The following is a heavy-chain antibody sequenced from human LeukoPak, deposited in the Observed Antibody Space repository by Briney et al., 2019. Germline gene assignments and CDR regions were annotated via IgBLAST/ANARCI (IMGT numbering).Heavy chain of an antibody. V-gene: IGHV3-23*01. CDR2: ISGGGGSA. CDR1: GFTFYNYA. D-gene: IGHD5-12*01. CDR3: AKGGITGKNNYDYPRHFDI. J-gene: IGHJ4*02. Sequence: PGGSLRLSCAASGFTFYNYAMSWVRQAPGWGLEWVSAISGGGGSAFYADSVEGRFIISRDNSKNTLYLQMNSLTAEDTALYFCAKGGITGKNNYDYPRHFDIWGQGILVTVSS.